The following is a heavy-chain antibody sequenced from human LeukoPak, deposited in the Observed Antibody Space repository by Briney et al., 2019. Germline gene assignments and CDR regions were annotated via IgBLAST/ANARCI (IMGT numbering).Heavy chain of an antibody. Sequence: SLRLSCAASGFTFNNAWMSWVRQAPGKGLEWVSGISWNSNSIAYADSVKGRFTISRDNAKNSLYLQMNSLRAEDMALYYCAKGAGVTLLYYYFNYWGQGTQVTVSS. J-gene: IGHJ4*02. CDR3: AKGAGVTLLYYYFNY. V-gene: IGHV3-9*03. CDR2: ISWNSNSI. D-gene: IGHD4-11*01. CDR1: GFTFNNAW.